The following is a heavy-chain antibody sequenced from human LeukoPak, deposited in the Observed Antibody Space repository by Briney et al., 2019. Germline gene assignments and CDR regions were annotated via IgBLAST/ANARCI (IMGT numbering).Heavy chain of an antibody. J-gene: IGHJ4*02. Sequence: GGSLRLSCAASGFTFSSYGMHWVRQAPGKGLEWVAVIWYDGSNEYYADSVKGRFTISRDNSKNTLYLQMNSLRAEDTAVYYCARESYSGYEGFDYWGQGTLVTVSS. V-gene: IGHV3-33*01. CDR2: IWYDGSNE. D-gene: IGHD5-12*01. CDR1: GFTFSSYG. CDR3: ARESYSGYEGFDY.